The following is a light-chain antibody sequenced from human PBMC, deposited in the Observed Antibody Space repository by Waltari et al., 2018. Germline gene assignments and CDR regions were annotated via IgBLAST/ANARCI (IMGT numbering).Light chain of an antibody. CDR2: WAS. J-gene: IGKJ2*01. V-gene: IGKV4-1*01. CDR3: QQYYSIPYT. CDR1: QSLLHFCNNEFY. Sequence: DIVMTQSPEYLAVSLGERATINCKSSQSLLHFCNNEFYLAWYQQKPGQSPKLLVHWASTRESGVPDRFSGSGSGREFTLTISSLQAEDVAVYYCQQYYSIPYTFGQGTRLEIK.